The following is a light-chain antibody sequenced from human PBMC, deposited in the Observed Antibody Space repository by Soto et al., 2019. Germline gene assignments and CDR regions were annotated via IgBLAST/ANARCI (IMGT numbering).Light chain of an antibody. J-gene: IGKJ1*01. CDR3: QQSYNTLWT. CDR1: QTISTY. CDR2: DAS. V-gene: IGKV1-39*01. Sequence: DIQMTQSPPSLSASVGDRVIITCRASQTISTYLNWYQQKPGKAPELLIYDASSLQSGVPSRFSGSGSGTDFTLTITSLQPEDFSTYYCQQSYNTLWTFGQGTKVEIK.